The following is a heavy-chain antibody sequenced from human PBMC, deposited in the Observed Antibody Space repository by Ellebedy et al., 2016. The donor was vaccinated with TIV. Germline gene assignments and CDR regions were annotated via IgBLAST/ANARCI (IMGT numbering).Heavy chain of an antibody. J-gene: IGHJ4*02. V-gene: IGHV3-9*01. D-gene: IGHD4/OR15-4a*01. CDR2: ISWNSDSI. CDR3: AKDGAPDPNYGQFDS. Sequence: SLKISXAASGFTFSDYYMSWIRQAPGKGLEWVAGISWNSDSIPYADSVKGRFIISRDNAKTSLYLQLNSLRADDTALYYCAKDGAPDPNYGQFDSWGQGTLVTVSS. CDR1: GFTFSDYY.